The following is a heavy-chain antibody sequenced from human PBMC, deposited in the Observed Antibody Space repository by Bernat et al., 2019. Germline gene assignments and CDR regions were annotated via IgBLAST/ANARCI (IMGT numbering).Heavy chain of an antibody. CDR1: GFTFSSYS. V-gene: IGHV3-21*01. Sequence: EVQLVESGGGLVKPGGSLRLSCAASGFTFSSYSMNWVRQAPGKGLEWVSSISSSSSYIYYADSVKGRFTISRDNAKNSLYLQMNSLRAEDTAVYYCARDYYGSGRRVDYWGHGTLVTVSS. J-gene: IGHJ4*01. CDR2: ISSSSSYI. CDR3: ARDYYGSGRRVDY. D-gene: IGHD3-10*01.